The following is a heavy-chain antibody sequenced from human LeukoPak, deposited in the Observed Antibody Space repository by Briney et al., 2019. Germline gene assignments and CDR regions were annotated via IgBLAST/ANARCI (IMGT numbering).Heavy chain of an antibody. Sequence: PGGSLRLSCAASGFTFSSYWLHWVRQTPGKGLVWVSRINGDGRSTSYADSAKGRFTTSRDTAKNTLYLQMNSLRAEDTAVYYCARGTSGWGFDLWGQGTLVTVSS. J-gene: IGHJ5*02. CDR3: ARGTSGWGFDL. D-gene: IGHD6-19*01. CDR1: GFTFSSYW. CDR2: INGDGRST. V-gene: IGHV3-74*01.